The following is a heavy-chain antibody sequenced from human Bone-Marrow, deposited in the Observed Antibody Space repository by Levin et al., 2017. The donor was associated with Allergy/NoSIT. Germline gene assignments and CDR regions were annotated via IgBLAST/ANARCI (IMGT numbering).Heavy chain of an antibody. J-gene: IGHJ5*02. CDR1: GYTFTSHA. CDR3: AREVAARPYNWFDP. CDR2: INSGNGNT. Sequence: ASVKVSCKASGYTFTSHAMHWVRQAPGQRLEWMGWINSGNGNTKYSQKFQGRVTITRDTSASTAYMDLSSLRFEDTAVYYCAREVAARPYNWFDPWGQGTLVTVSS. D-gene: IGHD6-6*01. V-gene: IGHV1-3*04.